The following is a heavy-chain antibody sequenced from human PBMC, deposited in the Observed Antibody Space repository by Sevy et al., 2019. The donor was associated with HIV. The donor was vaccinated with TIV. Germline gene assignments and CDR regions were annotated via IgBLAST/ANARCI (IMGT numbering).Heavy chain of an antibody. CDR1: GFTFTSSA. D-gene: IGHD3-10*01. V-gene: IGHV1-58*01. J-gene: IGHJ6*02. CDR3: AAGVGSGSSLDYYGMDV. Sequence: ASVKVSCKASGFTFTSSAVQWVRQARGQRLEWIGWIVVGSGNTNYAQKFQERVTITRDMSTSTAYMELRSLRSEDTAVYYCAAGVGSGSSLDYYGMDVWGQGTTVTVSS. CDR2: IVVGSGNT.